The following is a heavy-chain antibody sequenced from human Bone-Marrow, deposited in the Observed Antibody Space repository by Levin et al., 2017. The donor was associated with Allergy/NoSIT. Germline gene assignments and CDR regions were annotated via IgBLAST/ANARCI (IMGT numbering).Heavy chain of an antibody. CDR3: ARDRGTLTTSWFDP. CDR2: IDYSGNT. V-gene: IGHV4-31*03. J-gene: IGHJ5*02. D-gene: IGHD4-11*01. CDR1: GGSVSNGGYY. Sequence: SETLSLTCSVSGGSVSNGGYYWSWIRQHPGKGPEWIGYIDYSGNTKYNPSLKSRLSMSVDTSKNQFSLNLSSVTAADTAVYYCARDRGTLTTSWFDPWGQEALVTVSS.